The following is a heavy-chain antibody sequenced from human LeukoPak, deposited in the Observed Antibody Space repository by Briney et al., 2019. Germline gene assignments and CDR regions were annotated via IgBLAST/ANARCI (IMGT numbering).Heavy chain of an antibody. CDR2: ISYDGSNK. D-gene: IGHD6-19*01. CDR1: GFTFSSYG. CDR3: AKCPTEGYSSGWYRNWFDP. V-gene: IGHV3-30*18. J-gene: IGHJ5*02. Sequence: GGSLRLSCAASGFTFSSYGMHWVRQAPGKGLERVAVISYDGSNKYYADSVKGRFTISRDNSKNTLYLQMNSLRAEDTAVYYCAKCPTEGYSSGWYRNWFDPWGQGTLVTVSS.